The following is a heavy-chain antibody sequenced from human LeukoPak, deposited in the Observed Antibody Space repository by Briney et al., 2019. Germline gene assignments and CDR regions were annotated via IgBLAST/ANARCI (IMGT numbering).Heavy chain of an antibody. D-gene: IGHD5-24*01. CDR1: GDSISTYY. V-gene: IGHV4-59*01. CDR3: ARVPGRWLHSYFDY. Sequence: KPPETLSLTCTVSGDSISTYYWSWIRQPPGKGLEWIGYIYYSGSTTYNPSLKSRVTISVDTSKNQFSLKLSSVTAADTAVYYCARVPGRWLHSYFDYWGQGTLVTVSS. CDR2: IYYSGST. J-gene: IGHJ4*02.